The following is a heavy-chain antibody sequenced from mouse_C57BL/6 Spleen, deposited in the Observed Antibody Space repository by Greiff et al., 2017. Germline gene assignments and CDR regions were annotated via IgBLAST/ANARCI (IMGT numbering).Heavy chain of an antibody. CDR3: ARRFDYYGSSYAMDY. CDR1: GFTFSDYG. D-gene: IGHD1-1*01. J-gene: IGHJ4*01. V-gene: IGHV5-17*01. CDR2: ISSGSSTI. Sequence: EVKLVESGGGLVKPGGSLKLSCAASGFTFSDYGMHWVRQAPEKGLEWVAYISSGSSTIYYAATVKGRFTISRDNAKNTLFLQMTSLRSEDTAMYYCARRFDYYGSSYAMDYWGQGTSVTVSS.